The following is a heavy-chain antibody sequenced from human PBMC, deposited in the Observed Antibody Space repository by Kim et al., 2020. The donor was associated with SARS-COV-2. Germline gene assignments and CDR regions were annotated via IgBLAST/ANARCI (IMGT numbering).Heavy chain of an antibody. CDR2: IWYDGSNK. V-gene: IGHV3-33*01. J-gene: IGHJ3*02. Sequence: GGSLRLSCAASGFTFSSYGMHWVRQAPGKGLEWVAVIWYDGSNKYYADSVKGRFTISRDNSKNTLYLQMNSLRAEDTAVYYCARDSGSVTYAFDIWGQGTMVTVSS. D-gene: IGHD4-17*01. CDR3: ARDSGSVTYAFDI. CDR1: GFTFSSYG.